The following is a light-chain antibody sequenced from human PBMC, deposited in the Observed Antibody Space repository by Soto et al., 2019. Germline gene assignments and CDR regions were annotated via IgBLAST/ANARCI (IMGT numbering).Light chain of an antibody. V-gene: IGLV2-14*01. Sequence: QSVLTQPASVSGSPGQSITISCTGTSSDVGGYNYVSWYQQHPGKAPKLMIYDVSNRPSGVSNRFSGSKSGNTASLTISGLQAEDEADYYCSSYTSSMLVFGGGTKLTVL. CDR2: DVS. CDR1: SSDVGGYNY. CDR3: SSYTSSMLV. J-gene: IGLJ2*01.